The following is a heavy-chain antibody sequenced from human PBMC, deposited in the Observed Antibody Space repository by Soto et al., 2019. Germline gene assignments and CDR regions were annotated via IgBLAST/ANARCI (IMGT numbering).Heavy chain of an antibody. Sequence: ASVKVSCKASGYTFTSCAIHWVRQAPGERLEWMGWINAGNGNTKYSQKFQGRVTITRDTSASTAYMELSSLRSEDTAVYYCARVDEGCSSTSCYNDYYYGMDVWGQGTTVTVSS. CDR1: GYTFTSCA. CDR2: INAGNGNT. V-gene: IGHV1-3*01. J-gene: IGHJ6*02. D-gene: IGHD2-2*02. CDR3: ARVDEGCSSTSCYNDYYYGMDV.